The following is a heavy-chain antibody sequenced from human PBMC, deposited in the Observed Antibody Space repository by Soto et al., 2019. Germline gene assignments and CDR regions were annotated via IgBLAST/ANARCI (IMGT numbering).Heavy chain of an antibody. CDR3: ARGPPFH. J-gene: IGHJ4*02. Sequence: SETLSLTCTVSGGSISSYYWSWIRQSPGKGLEWIGYTHDSGSTNYNPSLKSRVTMSVDTSKNQFSLKLSSVTAADTAVYYCARGPPFHWGQGTLVTVSS. D-gene: IGHD3-16*01. V-gene: IGHV4-59*08. CDR1: GGSISSYY. CDR2: THDSGST.